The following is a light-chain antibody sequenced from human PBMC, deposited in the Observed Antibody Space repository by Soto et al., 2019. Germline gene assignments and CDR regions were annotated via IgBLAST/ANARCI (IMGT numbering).Light chain of an antibody. CDR3: QPYDHLSPT. J-gene: IGKJ4*01. CDR1: QDITNS. Sequence: DIQMTQSPSSLSASVGDRVTITCQASQDITNSLNWYQQKPGKAPNLLIFDASNLDAGVPSRFSGSGSGTYFTFTIHSLQPEDVDTYYCQPYDHLSPTLAGGTNVDIK. V-gene: IGKV1-33*01. CDR2: DAS.